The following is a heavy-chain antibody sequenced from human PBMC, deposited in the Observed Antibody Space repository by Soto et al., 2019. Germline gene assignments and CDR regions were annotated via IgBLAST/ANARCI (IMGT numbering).Heavy chain of an antibody. J-gene: IGHJ6*03. V-gene: IGHV4-39*02. Sequence: PSETLSLTCTVSGGSISSSSYYWGWIRQPPGKGLEWIGSIYYSGSTYYNPSLKSRVTISVDTSKNQFSLKLSSVTAADTAVYYCAREVATVGYYYYYMDVWGKGTTVTVSS. CDR2: IYYSGST. CDR1: GGSISSSSYY. CDR3: AREVATVGYYYYYMDV. D-gene: IGHD5-12*01.